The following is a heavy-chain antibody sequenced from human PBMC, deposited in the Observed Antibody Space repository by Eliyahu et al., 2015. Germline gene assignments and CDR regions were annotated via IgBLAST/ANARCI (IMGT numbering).Heavy chain of an antibody. CDR3: ARIRSTVVTPYYYYYGMDV. Sequence: QVTLRESGPALVKPTQTLTLTCTFXGFSLXXSGMXXSWIRQPPGKALEWLARIDWDDDKYYSTSLKTRLTISKDTSKNQVVLTMTNMDPVDTATYYCARIRSTVVTPYYYYYGMDVWGQGTTVTVSS. J-gene: IGHJ6*02. CDR2: IDWDDDK. D-gene: IGHD4-23*01. V-gene: IGHV2-70*15. CDR1: GFSLXXSGMX.